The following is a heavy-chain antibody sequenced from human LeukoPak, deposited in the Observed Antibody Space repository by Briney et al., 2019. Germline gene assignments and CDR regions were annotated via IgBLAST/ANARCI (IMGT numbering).Heavy chain of an antibody. D-gene: IGHD1-26*01. Sequence: PGGSLRLSCAASGFTFSSYGMHWVRQAPGKGLEWVAVISYDGSNKYYADSVTGRFTIARDNSKNTLYLQMNSLRAEDTAVYYCSKDLSKYNGGYYGIGAGDHWGQGTLVTVSS. V-gene: IGHV3-30*18. CDR3: SKDLSKYNGGYYGIGAGDH. CDR1: GFTFSSYG. J-gene: IGHJ4*02. CDR2: ISYDGSNK.